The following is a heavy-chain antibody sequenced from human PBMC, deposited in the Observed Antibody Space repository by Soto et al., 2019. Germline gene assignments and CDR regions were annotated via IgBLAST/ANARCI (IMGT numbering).Heavy chain of an antibody. CDR1: GGSISSYY. J-gene: IGHJ6*03. CDR3: AYYSGYDYRYYYYYYMDV. CDR2: IYYSGST. D-gene: IGHD5-12*01. V-gene: IGHV4-59*01. Sequence: SETLSLTCTVSGGSISSYYWSWIRQPPGKGLEWIGYIYYSGSTNYNPSLKSRVTISVDTSKNQFSLKLSSVTAADTAVYYCAYYSGYDYRYYYYYYMDVWGKGTTVTVSS.